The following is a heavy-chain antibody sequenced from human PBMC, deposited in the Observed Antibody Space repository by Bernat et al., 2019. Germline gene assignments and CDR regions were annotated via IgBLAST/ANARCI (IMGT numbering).Heavy chain of an antibody. Sequence: QVQLVDSGGGVVQPGGSLRLSCVASGFTFSNYGMHWVRQAPGKGLEWVALISSDGSTEYYADSVKGRFTISRDNSKNTLYLQMNSLRAEDTAVYYCASRGGDYGHYWGQGTLVTVSS. J-gene: IGHJ4*02. V-gene: IGHV3-30*03. D-gene: IGHD3-16*01. CDR1: GFTFSNYG. CDR3: ASRGGDYGHY. CDR2: ISSDGSTE.